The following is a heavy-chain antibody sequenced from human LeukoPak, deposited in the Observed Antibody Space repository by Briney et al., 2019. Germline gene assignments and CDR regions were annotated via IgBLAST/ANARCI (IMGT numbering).Heavy chain of an antibody. CDR2: ISTYNGNT. CDR1: GYTFTDYY. CDR3: ARDSAITGTVDY. D-gene: IGHD1-1*01. V-gene: IGHV1-18*04. Sequence: GASVKVSCKASGYTFTDYYIHWLRQAPGQGLEWMGWISTYNGNTHYAQKLQGRVTMTTDTSTNTAYMELRSLRSDDTAVYYCARDSAITGTVDYWGQGTLVTVSS. J-gene: IGHJ4*02.